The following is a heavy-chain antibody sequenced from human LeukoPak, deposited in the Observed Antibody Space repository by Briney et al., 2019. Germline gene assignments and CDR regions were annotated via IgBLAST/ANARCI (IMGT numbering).Heavy chain of an antibody. CDR2: INHGGRT. V-gene: IGHV4-34*01. CDR1: GGSFSGYY. CDR3: ARRDSSDWSASFDY. J-gene: IGHJ4*02. Sequence: PSETLSLTCAVYGGSFSGYYWTWIRQPPGKGLEWIGEINHGGRTNYNSSLKSRVTIAVDTSKNQISLKLSSVTAADTAVYFCARRDSSDWSASFDYWGQGTLVTVSS. D-gene: IGHD6-19*01.